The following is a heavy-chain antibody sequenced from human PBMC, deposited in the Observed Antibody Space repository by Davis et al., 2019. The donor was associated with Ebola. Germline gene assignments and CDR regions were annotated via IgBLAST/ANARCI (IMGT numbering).Heavy chain of an antibody. CDR1: GGSISSSSYY. V-gene: IGHV4-39*07. Sequence: SETLSLTCTVSGGSISSSSYYWGWIRQPPGKGLEWIGSIYYSGSTYYNPSLKSRVTISVDTSKNQFSLKLSSVTAADTAVYYCARGKYGGNPYYGMDVWGQGTTVTVSS. CDR3: ARGKYGGNPYYGMDV. CDR2: IYYSGST. J-gene: IGHJ6*02. D-gene: IGHD4-23*01.